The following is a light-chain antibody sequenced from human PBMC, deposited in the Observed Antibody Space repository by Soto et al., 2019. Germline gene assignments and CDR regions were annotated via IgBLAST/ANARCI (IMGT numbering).Light chain of an antibody. Sequence: DIQVTQFPSSLSASVGDRVTITCRASQAIGNYLAWYQQKPGKVPKLLIYAASTLQSGVPSRFSGSRSGTDFTLTVSSLQPKDVATYYCQKYNGVPLTFGPGTKVEIK. J-gene: IGKJ3*01. CDR1: QAIGNY. CDR3: QKYNGVPLT. V-gene: IGKV1-27*01. CDR2: AAS.